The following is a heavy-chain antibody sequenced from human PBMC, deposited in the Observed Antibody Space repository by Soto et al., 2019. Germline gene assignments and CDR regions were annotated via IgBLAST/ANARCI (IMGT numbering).Heavy chain of an antibody. CDR1: GYTFTTYG. CDR3: ARRPGSYIYYYYFDY. J-gene: IGHJ4*02. Sequence: QVQLVQSGAEVKKPGASVKVSCKASGYTFTTYGINWVRQAPGQGLEWMGWISTSNGNTNYAQSLQGRVTMTTDTSTSTAYLELRSLRSDDSAVYYCARRPGSYIYYYYFDYWGQGTLVTVSS. D-gene: IGHD3-10*01. V-gene: IGHV1-18*04. CDR2: ISTSNGNT.